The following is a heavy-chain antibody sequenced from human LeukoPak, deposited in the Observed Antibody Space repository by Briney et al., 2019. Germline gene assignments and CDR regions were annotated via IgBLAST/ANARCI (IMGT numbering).Heavy chain of an antibody. CDR2: ISSSSSYI. Sequence: PGGSLRLSCQTSGFTFSNYAMNWVRQSSGKGLEWVSSISSSSSYIYYADSVKGRFTISRDNAKNSLYLQMNSLRAEDTAVYYCARGWNGNDYWGQGTLVTVSS. J-gene: IGHJ4*02. CDR1: GFTFSNYA. V-gene: IGHV3-21*01. CDR3: ARGWNGNDY. D-gene: IGHD1-1*01.